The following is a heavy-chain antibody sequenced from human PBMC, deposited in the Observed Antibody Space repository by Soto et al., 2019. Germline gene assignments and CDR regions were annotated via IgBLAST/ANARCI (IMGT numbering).Heavy chain of an antibody. CDR2: IYYSGST. V-gene: IGHV4-39*01. CDR1: GCSTSSSSYY. CDR3: ASLADWGSGNS. J-gene: IGHJ4*02. Sequence: QLQLQESGPGLVKPSATLSLTCTVSGCSTSSSSYYWGWIRPPPGKGLEWIGGIYYSGSTYYNPSLKSRVTVSVDTSKNQFSLKLTSVTAVDTAVVSCASLADWGSGNSWCQGNLVTVSS. D-gene: IGHD3-10*01.